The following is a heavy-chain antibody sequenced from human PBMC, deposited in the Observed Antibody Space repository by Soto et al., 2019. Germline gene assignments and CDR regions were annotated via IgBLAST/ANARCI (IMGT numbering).Heavy chain of an antibody. D-gene: IGHD2-2*01. CDR3: ARVIVVVPAAMSKGNPYGMDV. CDR2: INPSGGST. CDR1: GYTFTSYY. Sequence: GASVKVSCKASGYTFTSYYMHWVRQAPGQGLEWMGIINPSGGSTSYAQKFQGRVTMTRDTSTSTVYMELSSLRSEDTAVYYCARVIVVVPAAMSKGNPYGMDVWGQGTTVTAP. V-gene: IGHV1-46*01. J-gene: IGHJ6*02.